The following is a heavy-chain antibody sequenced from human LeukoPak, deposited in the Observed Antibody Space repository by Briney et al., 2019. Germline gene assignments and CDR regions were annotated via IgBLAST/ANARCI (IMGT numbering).Heavy chain of an antibody. Sequence: PGGSLRLSCVAYGSTFSSYEINCARQAPGEGLEWVSYISSRGSTIYYAGSVKGRFTITRDNAKKSLYLQMNSLRAEDTAVYYCAGPLRGYLCASWGQGTLVTVSS. J-gene: IGHJ5*02. CDR1: GSTFSSYE. D-gene: IGHD1-1*01. CDR2: ISSRGSTI. CDR3: AGPLRGYLCAS. V-gene: IGHV3-48*03.